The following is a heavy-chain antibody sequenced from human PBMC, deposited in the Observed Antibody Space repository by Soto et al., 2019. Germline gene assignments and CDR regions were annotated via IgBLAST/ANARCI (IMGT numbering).Heavy chain of an antibody. CDR2: INHSGST. V-gene: IGHV4-34*01. Sequence: QVQLQQWGAGQLKPSETLALTCAVYGRSFSGYYLSWIRQSPRKGLEWIGEINHSGSTNYNPSLKSRVTIVIDAPKNQFSLKMSSGTAADTAVYYCARSPYMDVWGKGTTVIVSS. CDR3: ARSPYMDV. J-gene: IGHJ6*03. CDR1: GRSFSGYY.